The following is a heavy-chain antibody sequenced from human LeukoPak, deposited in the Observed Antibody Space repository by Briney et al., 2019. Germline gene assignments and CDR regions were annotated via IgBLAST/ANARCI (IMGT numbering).Heavy chain of an antibody. J-gene: IGHJ4*02. V-gene: IGHV1-2*02. CDR2: ISSNSGAT. Sequence: ASVKVSCKVSGYTFTRYNFHWVRLAPGQGLEWMGWISSNSGATNYAQNFQGRVTLTSDTSTSTAYMEVNGLRSEDTAVYSCVRGGGTSWFDYWGQGTPVTVSS. CDR3: VRGGGTSWFDY. D-gene: IGHD6-13*01. CDR1: GYTFTRYN.